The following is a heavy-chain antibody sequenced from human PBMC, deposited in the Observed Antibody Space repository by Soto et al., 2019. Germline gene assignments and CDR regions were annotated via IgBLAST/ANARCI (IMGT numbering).Heavy chain of an antibody. CDR3: ARDMVRGVNPYYYYGMDV. Sequence: PSETLSLTCTVSGGSISSGGYYWSWIRQHPGKGLEWIGYNYYSGSTYYNPSLKSRVTISVDTSKNQFSLKLSSVTAADTAVYYCARDMVRGVNPYYYYGMDVWGQGTTVTVSS. CDR2: NYYSGST. D-gene: IGHD3-10*01. CDR1: GGSISSGGYY. V-gene: IGHV4-31*02. J-gene: IGHJ6*02.